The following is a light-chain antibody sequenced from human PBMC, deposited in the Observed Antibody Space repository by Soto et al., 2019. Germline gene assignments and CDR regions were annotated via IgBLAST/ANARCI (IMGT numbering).Light chain of an antibody. CDR1: SSDIGLYNY. V-gene: IGLV2-14*01. Sequence: QSVLTQPASVSGSPGQSITISCTGTSSDIGLYNYVSWYQQHPGKAPKLIIFEVSNRPSGVSNRFSGSKSGNTASLTISGLQAEDEADYYYSSFTGSSSLVFGSGTKVTVL. J-gene: IGLJ1*01. CDR3: SSFTGSSSLV. CDR2: EVS.